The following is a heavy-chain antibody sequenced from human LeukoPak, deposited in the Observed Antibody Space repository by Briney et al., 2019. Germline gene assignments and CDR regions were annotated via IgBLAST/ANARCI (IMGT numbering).Heavy chain of an antibody. D-gene: IGHD2-15*01. CDR3: ARDLEGYCSGGSCYTDY. CDR2: INWNGGST. CDR1: GFTFDDYG. Sequence: GESLKISCAASGFTFDDYGMSWVRQAPGKGLEWVSGINWNGGSTGYADSVKGRFTISRDNAKNSLYLQMNSLRAEDTALYYCARDLEGYCSGGSCYTDYWGQGTLVTVSS. J-gene: IGHJ4*02. V-gene: IGHV3-20*04.